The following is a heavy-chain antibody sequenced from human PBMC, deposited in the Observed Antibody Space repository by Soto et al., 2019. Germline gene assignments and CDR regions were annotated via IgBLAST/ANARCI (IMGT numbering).Heavy chain of an antibody. V-gene: IGHV1-69*02. D-gene: IGHD6-19*01. J-gene: IGHJ3*02. Sequence: SVKVSCEASGFTVSSYTISWVRQAPGQGLGWRGRIIPILGIANYAQKFQGRVTSTADKATSAAYMELSSLGSEDTAVYYCERSLEAGHAFDIWGQGTMVTVSS. CDR3: ERSLEAGHAFDI. CDR1: GFTVSSYT. CDR2: IIPILGIA.